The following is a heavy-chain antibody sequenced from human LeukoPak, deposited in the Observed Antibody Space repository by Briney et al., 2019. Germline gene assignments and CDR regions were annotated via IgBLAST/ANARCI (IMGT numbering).Heavy chain of an antibody. CDR3: VREMPYAEGGAFDI. J-gene: IGHJ3*02. Sequence: GGSLRLSCTASGFSFDDYVIHWVRRPPGKGLEWVSHISWDSVTTKYADSVKGRFTSSRDNSKNSLFLQMNSLRIEDTALYYCVREMPYAEGGAFDIWGQGTMVTVSS. CDR1: GFSFDDYV. D-gene: IGHD2-2*01. V-gene: IGHV3-43*01. CDR2: ISWDSVTT.